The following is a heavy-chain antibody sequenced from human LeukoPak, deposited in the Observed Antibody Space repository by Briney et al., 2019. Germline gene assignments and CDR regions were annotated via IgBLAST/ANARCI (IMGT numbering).Heavy chain of an antibody. D-gene: IGHD6-13*01. CDR3: ARRSSSWKNWFDP. CDR1: GGSISSYY. Sequence: PSETLFLTCTVSGGSISSYYWSWIRQPAGKGLEWIGRIYTSGATNYNPSLKSRVTMSVDMSKNQFSLKLSSVTAADTAVYYCARRSSSWKNWFDPWGQGTLVTVSS. V-gene: IGHV4-4*07. J-gene: IGHJ5*02. CDR2: IYTSGAT.